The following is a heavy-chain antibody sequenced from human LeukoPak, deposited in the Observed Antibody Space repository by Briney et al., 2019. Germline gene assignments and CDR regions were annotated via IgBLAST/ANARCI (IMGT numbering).Heavy chain of an antibody. J-gene: IGHJ4*02. V-gene: IGHV3-7*04. CDR3: ARAYD. CDR1: GFAFSSSW. Sequence: PGGSLRLSCAASGFAFSSSWMTWVRQAPGKGLEWVANIKADGSETLYVDSVKGRFTISRDNAKNSVFLQMNSLRVEDTAVYFCARAYDWGQGALVTVSS. CDR2: IKADGSET. D-gene: IGHD3-16*01.